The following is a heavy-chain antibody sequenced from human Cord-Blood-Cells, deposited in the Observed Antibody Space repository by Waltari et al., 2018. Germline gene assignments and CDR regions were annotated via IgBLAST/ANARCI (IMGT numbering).Heavy chain of an antibody. CDR2: IIPILGIA. V-gene: IGHV1-69*02. Sequence: QVQLVQSGAEVKKPGSSVKVSCKASGATLSSYTISWVRQAPGQGLEWMGRIIPILGIANYAQKFQGRVTITADKSTSTAYMELSSLRSEDTAVYYCAKQNGDYDAFDIWGQGTMVTVSS. CDR3: AKQNGDYDAFDI. J-gene: IGHJ3*02. D-gene: IGHD4-17*01. CDR1: GATLSSYT.